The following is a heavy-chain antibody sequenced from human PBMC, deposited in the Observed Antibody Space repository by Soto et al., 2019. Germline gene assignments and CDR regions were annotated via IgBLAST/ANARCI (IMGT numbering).Heavy chain of an antibody. CDR1: GGTFTSTA. CDR2: IIPVLGTP. D-gene: IGHD6-13*01. Sequence: QVLLVQSWAEVKKPGSSVKVSCKASGGTFTSTAFSWVRQAPGQGLEWMGGIIPVLGTPNYAQKLQARLTVTADASTTTVHMELSSLRSDDTAVYYCASSAGLDHLLNYYGLNVWGQGTTVTVSS. J-gene: IGHJ6*02. V-gene: IGHV1-69*01. CDR3: ASSAGLDHLLNYYGLNV.